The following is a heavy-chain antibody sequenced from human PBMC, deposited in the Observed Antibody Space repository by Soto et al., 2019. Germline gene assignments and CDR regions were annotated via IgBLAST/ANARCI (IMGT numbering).Heavy chain of an antibody. Sequence: SGPTLVNPTQTLTLTCTFSGFSLTTSGVGVGWIRQPPGKALEWLALIYWNDVKRYSPSLKSRLTITKDTSKTQVVLTMTNMDPVDTATYYCVHIAFYTGTRYFFDYCGQGSLVSVSS. CDR2: IYWNDVK. D-gene: IGHD2-2*02. CDR1: GFSLTTSGVG. V-gene: IGHV2-5*01. CDR3: VHIAFYTGTRYFFDY. J-gene: IGHJ4*02.